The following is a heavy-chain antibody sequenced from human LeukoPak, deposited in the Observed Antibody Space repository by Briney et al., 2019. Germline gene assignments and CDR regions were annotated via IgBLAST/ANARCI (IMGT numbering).Heavy chain of an antibody. D-gene: IGHD2-2*03. V-gene: IGHV3-7*01. CDR3: ASLRGYCSSTSCPYYFDY. Sequence: PGGSLRLSCAASGFTFSSYWMSWVRQAPGKGLEWVANIKQDGSEKYYVDSVKGRFTISRDNAKNSLYLQMNSLRAEDTAVYYCASLRGYCSSTSCPYYFDYWGQGTLVTVSS. CDR1: GFTFSSYW. J-gene: IGHJ4*02. CDR2: IKQDGSEK.